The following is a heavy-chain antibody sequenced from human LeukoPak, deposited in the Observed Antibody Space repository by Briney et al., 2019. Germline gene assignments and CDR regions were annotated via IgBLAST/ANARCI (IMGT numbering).Heavy chain of an antibody. CDR3: ARDKFDDSNYYYGMDV. CDR1: GFTFSSYW. Sequence: GGSLRLSCAASGFTFSSYWMSWVRQAPGKGLEWVANIKQDGSAKYYVDSVKGRFTISRDNAKNSLYLQMHSLRTEDTAVYYCARDKFDDSNYYYGMDVWGQGTTVTVSS. CDR2: IKQDGSAK. J-gene: IGHJ6*02. V-gene: IGHV3-7*03. D-gene: IGHD3-9*01.